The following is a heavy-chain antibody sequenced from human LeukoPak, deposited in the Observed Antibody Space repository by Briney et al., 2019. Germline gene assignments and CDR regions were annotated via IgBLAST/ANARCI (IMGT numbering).Heavy chain of an antibody. D-gene: IGHD4-11*01. Sequence: GGSLRLSCAASGFMFSNYVIHWVRQAPGKGLEWVACVWNDGSTRWYADSVKGRFTVSRDNSRNTLYLQMDSLRVEDTALYYCAKDVNSDYPRAHAFHVWGQGTMITVSS. J-gene: IGHJ3*01. CDR1: GFMFSNYV. V-gene: IGHV3-30*02. CDR2: VWNDGSTR. CDR3: AKDVNSDYPRAHAFHV.